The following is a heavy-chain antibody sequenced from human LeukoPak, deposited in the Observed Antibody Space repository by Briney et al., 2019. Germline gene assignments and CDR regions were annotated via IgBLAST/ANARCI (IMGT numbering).Heavy chain of an antibody. CDR3: ARGYMGATSYFDY. V-gene: IGHV1-18*01. Sequence: ASVKVSCKASGYTFTTYGFSWVRQAPGQGLEWMGWISAFNGNTNYAHKFQGRVTLTTDTSTSTAYMELRSLRSDDTAVYYCARGYMGATSYFDYWGQGTLVTVSP. CDR1: GYTFTTYG. D-gene: IGHD1-26*01. CDR2: ISAFNGNT. J-gene: IGHJ4*02.